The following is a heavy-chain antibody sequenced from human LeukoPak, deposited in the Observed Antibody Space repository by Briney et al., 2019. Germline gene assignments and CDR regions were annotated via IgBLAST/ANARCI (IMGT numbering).Heavy chain of an antibody. D-gene: IGHD6-13*01. Sequence: PGRYLRLSCAASGFTFSSYAMHWVRQAPGKGLEWVAVISYDGSNKYYADSVKGRFTISRDNSKNTLYLQMNSLRAEDTAVYYCARDRSSSSWYSDSMGYWGQGTLVTVSS. CDR1: GFTFSSYA. CDR3: ARDRSSSSWYSDSMGY. V-gene: IGHV3-30*01. CDR2: ISYDGSNK. J-gene: IGHJ4*02.